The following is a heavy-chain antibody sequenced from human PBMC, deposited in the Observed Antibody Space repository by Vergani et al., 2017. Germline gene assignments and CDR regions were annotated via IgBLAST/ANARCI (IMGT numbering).Heavy chain of an antibody. CDR1: GFTFSSYW. Sequence: EVQLVESGGGLVQPGGSLRLSCAASGFTFSSYWMSWVRQAPGKGLEWVANIKQDGSEKYYVDSVKGRFTISRDNAKNSLYLQMNSLRAEDTAVYYCARMQWLLKHAFDIWGQGTMVTVSS. CDR3: ARMQWLLKHAFDI. J-gene: IGHJ3*02. D-gene: IGHD3-22*01. CDR2: IKQDGSEK. V-gene: IGHV3-7*01.